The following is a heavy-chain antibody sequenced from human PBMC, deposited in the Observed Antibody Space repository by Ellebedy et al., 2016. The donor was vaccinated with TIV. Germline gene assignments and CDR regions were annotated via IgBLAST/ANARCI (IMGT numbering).Heavy chain of an antibody. CDR2: ILSQTEGGTT. D-gene: IGHD6-6*01. V-gene: IGHV3-15*01. CDR1: GITFTNAR. Sequence: GGSLRLSCAASGITFTNARMSWVRQAPGMGLEWVGRILSQTEGGTTDYAAPVKGRFTISRDDSRNTLYLQMNSLKTEDTAVYYCTTTFSVVARGYWGQGTLVTVSS. J-gene: IGHJ4*02. CDR3: TTTFSVVARGY.